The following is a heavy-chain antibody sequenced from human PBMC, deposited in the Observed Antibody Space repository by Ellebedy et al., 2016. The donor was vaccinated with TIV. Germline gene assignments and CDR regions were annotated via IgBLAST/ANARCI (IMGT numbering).Heavy chain of an antibody. CDR1: GGSISSYY. D-gene: IGHD6-13*01. J-gene: IGHJ4*02. V-gene: IGHV4-59*01. CDR3: ARGSGIAAAGPLSNDY. Sequence: GSLRLXCTVSGGSISSYYWSWIRQPPGKGLEWIGYIYCSGSTNYNPSLKSRVTISVDTSKNQFSLKLSSVTAADTAVYYCARGSGIAAAGPLSNDYWGQGTLVTVSS. CDR2: IYCSGST.